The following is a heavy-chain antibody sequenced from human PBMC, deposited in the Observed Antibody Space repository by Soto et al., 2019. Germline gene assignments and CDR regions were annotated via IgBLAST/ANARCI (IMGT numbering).Heavy chain of an antibody. CDR2: IYYSGST. CDR3: ARRGRRDNNWNDFDY. Sequence: SETLSLTCTVSGGSVSSGSYYWSWIRQPPGKGLEWIGYIYYSGSTNYNPSLKSRVTISVDTSKNQFSLKLSSVTAADTAVYYCARRGRRDNNWNDFDYWGQGTLVTVSS. D-gene: IGHD1-1*01. V-gene: IGHV4-61*01. J-gene: IGHJ4*02. CDR1: GGSVSSGSYY.